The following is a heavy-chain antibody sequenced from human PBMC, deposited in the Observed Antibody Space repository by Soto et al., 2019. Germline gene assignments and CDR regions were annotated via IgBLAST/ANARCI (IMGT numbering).Heavy chain of an antibody. J-gene: IGHJ5*02. CDR1: GGSILDSTYY. CDR2: IFYSGGT. D-gene: IGHD3-22*01. CDR3: ARQASGYYYGWFDP. V-gene: IGHV4-39*01. Sequence: QLLLQESGPGLVKPSETLSLTCTVSGGSILDSTYYWAWIRQSPGKGLEGIGTIFYSGGTFYTPSLMSRVSMSVDPSNNQFSLTLSSVTAADPAVYYCARQASGYYYGWFDPWGQGTLVTVSS.